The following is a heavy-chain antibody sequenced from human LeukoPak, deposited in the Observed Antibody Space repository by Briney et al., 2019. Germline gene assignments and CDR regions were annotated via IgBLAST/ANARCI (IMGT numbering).Heavy chain of an antibody. CDR1: AFTFNNYG. J-gene: IGHJ4*02. CDR2: IQFDGNDK. D-gene: IGHD2/OR15-2a*01. CDR3: RDPFDY. V-gene: IGHV3-30*02. Sequence: PGGSLRLSCAASAFTFNNYGMHWVRQAPGKGLEWVAFIQFDGNDKFYADSVKGRFTISRDNSKNTLFLQMNSLRAVDTAVYYCRDPFDYWGQGTLVTVSS.